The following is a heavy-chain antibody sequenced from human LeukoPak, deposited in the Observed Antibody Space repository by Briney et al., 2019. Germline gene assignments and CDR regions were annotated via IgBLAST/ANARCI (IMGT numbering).Heavy chain of an antibody. J-gene: IGHJ4*02. CDR1: GFTFSSYS. Sequence: GGSLRLSCAASGFTFSSYSMNWVRQAPGKGLEWVSSISSSSSYIYYADSVKGRFTISRDNAKNSLYLQMNSLRAEDTAVYYCAKIRWNEGPIDYWGQGSLVTVSS. D-gene: IGHD1-1*01. CDR2: ISSSSSYI. V-gene: IGHV3-21*04. CDR3: AKIRWNEGPIDY.